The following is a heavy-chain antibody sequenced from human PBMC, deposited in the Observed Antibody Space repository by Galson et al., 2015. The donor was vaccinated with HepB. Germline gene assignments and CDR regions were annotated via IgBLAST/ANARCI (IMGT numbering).Heavy chain of an antibody. CDR3: GSMLRGVKDYFDP. CDR2: ISGSGIST. Sequence: SLRLSCATSGFIFSSYAMSWVRQAPGKGLEWVSTISGSGISTYFADSVQGRFTISRDNSKNTLYLQMSRLRAEDTALYYCGSMLRGVKDYFDPWGQGTLVTVSS. D-gene: IGHD3-10*01. V-gene: IGHV3-23*01. J-gene: IGHJ5*02. CDR1: GFIFSSYA.